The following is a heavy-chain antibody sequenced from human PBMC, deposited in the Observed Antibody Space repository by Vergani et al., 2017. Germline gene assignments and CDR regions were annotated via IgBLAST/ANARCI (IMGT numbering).Heavy chain of an antibody. J-gene: IGHJ5*02. CDR2: ISGSGGST. CDR1: GFTFSSYA. Sequence: EVQLLESGGGLVQPGGSLRLSCAASGFTFSSYAMSWVRQAPGKGLEWVSAISGSGGSTYYADSVKGRFTISRDNSKNTLYLQMNSLRAEDTAVYYCAXDRVPSVVVTAVGWFDPWGQGTLVTVSS. V-gene: IGHV3-23*01. D-gene: IGHD2-21*02. CDR3: AXDRVPSVVVTAVGWFDP.